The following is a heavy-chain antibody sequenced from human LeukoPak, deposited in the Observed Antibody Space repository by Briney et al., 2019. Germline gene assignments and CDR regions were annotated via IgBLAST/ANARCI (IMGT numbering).Heavy chain of an antibody. J-gene: IGHJ2*01. CDR2: IYHSGST. D-gene: IGHD5-18*01. V-gene: IGHV4-30-2*01. CDR1: GGSISSGGYY. Sequence: PSESLSPICTVSGGSISSGGYYWSWIRQPPGKGLEWIGYIYHSGSTYYNPSLKSRVTISVDRSKNQFSLKLSSVTAADTAVYYCAKGLLDTAMGSYWYFDLWGRGTLVTVSS. CDR3: AKGLLDTAMGSYWYFDL.